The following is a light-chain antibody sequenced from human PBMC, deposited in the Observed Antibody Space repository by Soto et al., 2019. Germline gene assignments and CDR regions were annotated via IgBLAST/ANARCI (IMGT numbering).Light chain of an antibody. CDR1: SSDVGGYKY. J-gene: IGLJ2*01. CDR2: DVS. CDR3: SSYTSSSTVV. V-gene: IGLV2-14*01. Sequence: VLTQPASVSGSPGQSITISCTGTSSDVGGYKYVSWYQQHPGKAPKLLIYDVSNRPSGVSNRFSGSKSGNTASLTISGLQAEDEADYYCSSYTSSSTVVFGGGTKLTVL.